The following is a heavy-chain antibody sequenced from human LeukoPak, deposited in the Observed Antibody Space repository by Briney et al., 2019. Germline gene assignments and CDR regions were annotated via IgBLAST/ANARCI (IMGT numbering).Heavy chain of an antibody. CDR2: INPNSGGT. Sequence: ASVKVSCKASGYTFTGNYMHWVRQAPGQGLEWMGWINPNSGGTNYAQKFQGWVTMTRDTSISTAYMELSRLRSDDTAVYYCARESYYYGSGSLLLYYYYGMDVWGQGTTVTVSS. V-gene: IGHV1-2*04. CDR3: ARESYYYGSGSLLLYYYYGMDV. CDR1: GYTFTGNY. J-gene: IGHJ6*02. D-gene: IGHD3-10*01.